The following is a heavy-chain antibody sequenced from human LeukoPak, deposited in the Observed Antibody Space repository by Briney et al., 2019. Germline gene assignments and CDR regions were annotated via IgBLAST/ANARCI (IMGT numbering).Heavy chain of an antibody. J-gene: IGHJ4*02. CDR1: GGSFTSDD. CDR2: ISYTGST. V-gene: IGHV4-59*01. CDR3: ARVGDWSDLVY. Sequence: SESLSLTCTASGGSFTSDDWSWIRQPPGKGLEWIAYISYTGSTIYNPSLKSGRSMSVETYKNHFSQKLSSVPAADTAVYYCARVGDWSDLVYWGQGTLVAVSS. D-gene: IGHD1-1*01.